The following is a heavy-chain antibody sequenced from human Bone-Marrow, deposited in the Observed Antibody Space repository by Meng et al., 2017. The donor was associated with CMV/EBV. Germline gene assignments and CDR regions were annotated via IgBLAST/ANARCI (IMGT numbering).Heavy chain of an antibody. J-gene: IGHJ5*02. D-gene: IGHD1-14*01. Sequence: ASVKVSCKASGYTFTGYYIHWVRQAPGQGLEWMGWIHPNSGGTKSAQKFQGRVTMTSDTSISTAYMELRSLRSDDTAMYYCARIKRSSGATTGSGWFDPWGQGTLVTVSS. CDR1: GYTFTGYY. CDR3: ARIKRSSGATTGSGWFDP. V-gene: IGHV1-2*02. CDR2: IHPNSGGT.